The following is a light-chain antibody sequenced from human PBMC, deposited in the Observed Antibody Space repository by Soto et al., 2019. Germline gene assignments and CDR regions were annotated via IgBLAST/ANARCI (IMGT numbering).Light chain of an antibody. CDR2: AAS. CDR3: QQLISYHLN. CDR1: QGISSY. Sequence: DIQLTQSPSFLSASVGDRVTITCRASQGISSYLAWYQQKPGKAPKLLIYAASTLQSGVPSRFSGSGSGTEFTLTISSLQPEDCATYYCQQLISYHLNFGGGTKADI. J-gene: IGKJ4*01. V-gene: IGKV1-9*01.